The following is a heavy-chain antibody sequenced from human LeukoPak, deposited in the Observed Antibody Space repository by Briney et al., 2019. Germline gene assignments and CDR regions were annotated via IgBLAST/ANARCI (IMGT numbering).Heavy chain of an antibody. D-gene: IGHD1-26*01. J-gene: IGHJ4*02. CDR1: GFISSNYW. Sequence: PGGSLRLSCAASGFISSNYWMSWVRQAPGKGLEWVGRTRNKANSYTTEYAASVKGRFTISRDDSKNSLYLQMNSLKTEDTAVYYCARDYSGYFDYWGQGTLVTVSS. CDR2: TRNKANSYTT. CDR3: ARDYSGYFDY. V-gene: IGHV3-72*01.